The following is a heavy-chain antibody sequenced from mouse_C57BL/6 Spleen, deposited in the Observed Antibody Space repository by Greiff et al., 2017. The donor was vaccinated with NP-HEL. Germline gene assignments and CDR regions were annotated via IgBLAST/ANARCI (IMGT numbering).Heavy chain of an antibody. D-gene: IGHD2-10*01. J-gene: IGHJ1*03. V-gene: IGHV14-4*01. Sequence: VQLQQSGAELVRPGASVKLSCTASGFNFKDDYMHWVKQRPEQGLEWIGWIDPDNGDTEYASKFQGKATITADTSSNTAYLQLSSLTSEDTAVYYCTAYFYWYFDVWGTGTTVTVSS. CDR3: TAYFYWYFDV. CDR2: IDPDNGDT. CDR1: GFNFKDDY.